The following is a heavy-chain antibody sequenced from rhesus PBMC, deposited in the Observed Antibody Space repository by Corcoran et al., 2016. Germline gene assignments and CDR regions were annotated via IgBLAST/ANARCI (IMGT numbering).Heavy chain of an antibody. Sequence: QVQLQESGPGVVKPSETLSLTCAVSGGSISDSYRWSWIRQPPGKGLEWIGYIYGSSTSTNYNPTLKSRVTISKDTSKNQFSLKLSSVTTADTAVYYCARGSSDWSVDYWGQGVLVTVSS. CDR3: ARGSSDWSVDY. V-gene: IGHV4S10*01. CDR1: GGSISDSYR. CDR2: IYGSSTST. J-gene: IGHJ4*01. D-gene: IGHD6S26*01.